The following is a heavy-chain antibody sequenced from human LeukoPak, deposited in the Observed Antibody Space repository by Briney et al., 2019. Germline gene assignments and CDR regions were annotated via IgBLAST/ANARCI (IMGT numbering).Heavy chain of an antibody. Sequence: PSETLSLTCAVYGGSFSGYYWSWIRQPPGKGLEWIGEINHSGSTNYNPSLKSRVTISVDTSKNQSSLKLSSMTAADTAVYYCARGHLYCSSTSCHRASWFDPWGQGTLVTASS. CDR2: INHSGST. CDR3: ARGHLYCSSTSCHRASWFDP. D-gene: IGHD2-2*01. CDR1: GGSFSGYY. V-gene: IGHV4-34*01. J-gene: IGHJ5*02.